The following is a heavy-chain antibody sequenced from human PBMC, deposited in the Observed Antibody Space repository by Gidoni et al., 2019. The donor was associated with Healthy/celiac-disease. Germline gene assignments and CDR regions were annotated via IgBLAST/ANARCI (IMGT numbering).Heavy chain of an antibody. Sequence: QAQLVSAWGGLAQPGRSLRLSCAPSAFPFSSYAMHWARQAQGKGLAWVAVRSYDGSNKDYADAVKGRFTISRDNSKNTLYLQMNSLRAEDTAVYYCARAQGDAGDFDYWGQGTLVTVSS. V-gene: IGHV3-30-3*01. CDR3: ARAQGDAGDFDY. J-gene: IGHJ4*02. CDR1: AFPFSSYA. CDR2: RSYDGSNK. D-gene: IGHD3-16*01.